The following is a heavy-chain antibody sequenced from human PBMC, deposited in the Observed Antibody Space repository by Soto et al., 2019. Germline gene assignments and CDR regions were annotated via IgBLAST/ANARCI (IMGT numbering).Heavy chain of an antibody. CDR1: GYSISSSNW. CDR3: PRVPDY. Sequence: SETLSLTCAVSGYSISSSNWWGWIRQPPGKGLEWIGYIYYSGTTYYNPSLKSRVTMSVDRSKNQFSLKLTSVTAVDSAVYYCPRVPDYWGQGTLVTVSS. V-gene: IGHV4-28*03. CDR2: IYYSGTT. J-gene: IGHJ4*02.